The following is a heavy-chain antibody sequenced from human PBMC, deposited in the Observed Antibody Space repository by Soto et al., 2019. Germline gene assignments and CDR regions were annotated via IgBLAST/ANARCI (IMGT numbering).Heavy chain of an antibody. CDR2: IFAGGGST. D-gene: IGHD3-10*01. CDR1: GFTFSNYA. V-gene: IGHV3-23*01. CDR3: AKDLIRGDGYIGFDY. J-gene: IGHJ4*02. Sequence: GGSLRLSCAPSGFTFSNYAMFWVRQAPGKGLEWVSTIFAGGGSTYYADSVKGRFTISRDNSKNTLFLQMNSLRAEDTAVYFCAKDLIRGDGYIGFDYWGQGTLVTVSS.